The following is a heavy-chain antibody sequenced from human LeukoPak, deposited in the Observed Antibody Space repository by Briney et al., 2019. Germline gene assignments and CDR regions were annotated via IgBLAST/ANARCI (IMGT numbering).Heavy chain of an antibody. CDR3: ARDWRGSYFPDF. CDR1: GYTLTDYY. V-gene: IGHV1-2*02. D-gene: IGHD1-26*01. CDR2: INPNSGGT. J-gene: IGHJ4*02. Sequence: GASVKVSCKASGYTLTDYYMHWVRQAPGQGLEWMGWINPNSGGTNYAQKFQGRVTMTRDTSISTAYMELSRLTSDDTAVYYCARDWRGSYFPDFWGQGTLVTVSS.